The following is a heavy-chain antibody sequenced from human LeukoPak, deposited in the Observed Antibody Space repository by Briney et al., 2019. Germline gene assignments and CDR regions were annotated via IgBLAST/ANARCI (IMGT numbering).Heavy chain of an antibody. CDR1: GFTFSGYY. CDR2: ISSSGPTT. J-gene: IGHJ5*01. Sequence: GGSLRLSCAASGFTFSGYYMSWIRQAPGKGLEWVSYISSSGPTTYYADSVKGRFTVSRDNAENSLYLQMNSLKVEDTAIYYCARDNWVDCWGQGTLVTVSS. CDR3: ARDNWVDC. V-gene: IGHV3-11*01.